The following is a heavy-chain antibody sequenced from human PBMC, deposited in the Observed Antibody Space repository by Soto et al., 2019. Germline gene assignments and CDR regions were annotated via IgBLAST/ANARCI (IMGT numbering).Heavy chain of an antibody. J-gene: IGHJ4*02. D-gene: IGHD3-22*01. CDR2: IYYSGST. V-gene: IGHV4-30-4*01. CDR3: ASEDSSGYCNNFDY. Sequence: SATLSLTCSVSGGSISSGDYYWNWIRQPPGKGLEWIGHIYYSGSTYYNSSLKSRVTISVDTSKNQFSLKLSPVTAADTAVYYCASEDSSGYCNNFDYWGQGTLVTVSS. CDR1: GGSISSGDYY.